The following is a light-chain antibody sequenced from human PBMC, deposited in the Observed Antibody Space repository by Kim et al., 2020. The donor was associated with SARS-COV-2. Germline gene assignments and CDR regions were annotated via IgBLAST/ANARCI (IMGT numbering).Light chain of an antibody. J-gene: IGKJ1*01. Sequence: ASTGDRVTITCRASQGISSYLAWYQQKPGKAPKLLIYAASTLQSGVPSRFSGSGSGTDFTLTISCLQSEDSATYYCQQYYSYPRTFGQGTKVDIK. CDR3: QQYYSYPRT. V-gene: IGKV1-8*01. CDR1: QGISSY. CDR2: AAS.